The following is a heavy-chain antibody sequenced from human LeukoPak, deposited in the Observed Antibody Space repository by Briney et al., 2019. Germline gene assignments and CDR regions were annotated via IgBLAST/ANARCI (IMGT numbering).Heavy chain of an antibody. Sequence: GGSLRLSCAASGFTFSSYAMHWVRQAPGKGLEWVAVISYDGSNKYYADSVKGRFTISRDNSKNTLYLQMNSLRAEDTAVYYCASHARSSSWWNYFDYWGQGTLVTVSS. CDR1: GFTFSSYA. V-gene: IGHV3-30-3*01. CDR2: ISYDGSNK. D-gene: IGHD6-13*01. J-gene: IGHJ4*02. CDR3: ASHARSSSWWNYFDY.